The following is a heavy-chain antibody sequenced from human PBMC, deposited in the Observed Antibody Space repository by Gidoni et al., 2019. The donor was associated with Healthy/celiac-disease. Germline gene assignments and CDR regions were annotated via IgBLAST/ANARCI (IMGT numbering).Heavy chain of an antibody. CDR1: GGTFSSYA. Sequence: QVQLVQSGAEVKKPGSSVKVSCKASGGTFSSYAISWVRQAPGQGLEWMGGIIPIFGTANYAQKFQGKVTITADESTSTAYMELSSLRSEDTAVYYCARVGRRSIAGDFDYWGQGTLVTVSS. D-gene: IGHD6-13*01. V-gene: IGHV1-69*01. CDR2: IIPIFGTA. J-gene: IGHJ4*02. CDR3: ARVGRRSIAGDFDY.